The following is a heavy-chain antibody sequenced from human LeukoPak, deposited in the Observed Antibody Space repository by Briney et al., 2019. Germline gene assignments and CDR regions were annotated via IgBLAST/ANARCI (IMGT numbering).Heavy chain of an antibody. CDR3: ARRDSNYVGGYYYYYGMDV. CDR2: IYYSGST. D-gene: IGHD4-11*01. J-gene: IGHJ6*02. CDR1: GGSISSGGYY. V-gene: IGHV4-31*03. Sequence: PSETLSLTCTVSGGSISSGGYYWSWLRQHPGTGLEWIGYIYYSGSTYYNPSLKSRVTISVDTSKNQFSLKLSSVTAADTAVYYCARRDSNYVGGYYYYYGMDVWGQGTTVTVSS.